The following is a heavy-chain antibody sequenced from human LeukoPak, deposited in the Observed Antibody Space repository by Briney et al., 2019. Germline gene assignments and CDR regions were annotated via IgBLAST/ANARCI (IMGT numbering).Heavy chain of an antibody. D-gene: IGHD6-19*01. Sequence: GESLKISCKGSGYSFTSYWIGWVRQMPGKGLEWMGIIYPGDSDTRYSPSFQGQVTISADKSISTAYLQWSSLKASDTAMYYCARQGPYSSSGWYHPPVGGDYWGQGTLVTVSS. V-gene: IGHV5-51*01. CDR2: IYPGDSDT. CDR3: ARQGPYSSSGWYHPPVGGDY. CDR1: GYSFTSYW. J-gene: IGHJ4*02.